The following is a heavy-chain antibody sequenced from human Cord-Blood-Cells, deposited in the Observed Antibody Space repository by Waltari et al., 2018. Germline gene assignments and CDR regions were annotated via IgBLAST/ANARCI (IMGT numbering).Heavy chain of an antibody. V-gene: IGHV4-34*01. D-gene: IGHD3-10*01. J-gene: IGHJ5*02. CDR1: GGSFSGYY. Sequence: QVQLQQSGPGLLKPSETLSLTCAVYGGSFSGYYWSWIRQPPGKGLEWIGEINHSGSTNYNPSLKSRVTISVDTSKNQFSLKLSSVTAADTAVYYCASYGSGSYRSWFDPWGQGTLVTVSS. CDR3: ASYGSGSYRSWFDP. CDR2: INHSGST.